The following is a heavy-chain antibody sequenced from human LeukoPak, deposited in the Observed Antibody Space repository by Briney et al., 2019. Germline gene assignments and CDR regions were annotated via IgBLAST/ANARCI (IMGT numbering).Heavy chain of an antibody. CDR2: TYYRSKWYN. D-gene: IGHD6-13*01. Sequence: SQTLSLTCAISGDSVSSNSAAWNWIRQSPSRGLEWLGRTYYRSKWYNDYAVSVRSQITINPDTSKNQFSLQLNSVTPEDTAVYYCAREYSTYPYYYYGMDVWGQGTTVTVSS. CDR1: GDSVSSNSAA. CDR3: AREYSTYPYYYYGMDV. V-gene: IGHV6-1*01. J-gene: IGHJ6*02.